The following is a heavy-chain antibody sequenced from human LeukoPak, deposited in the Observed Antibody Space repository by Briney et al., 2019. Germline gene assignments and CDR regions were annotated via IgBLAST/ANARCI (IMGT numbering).Heavy chain of an antibody. CDR3: ASAGGYTYGTGGY. CDR2: IYSGGSS. CDR1: GFTVSTNY. V-gene: IGHV3-66*01. Sequence: GGSLRLSCAASGFTVSTNYMSWVRQAPGQGLEWVSVIYSGGSSYYADSVKGRFTISRDNSKNALYLQMSTLRAEDTAVYYCASAGGYTYGTGGYWGQGTLVTVSS. D-gene: IGHD5-18*01. J-gene: IGHJ4*02.